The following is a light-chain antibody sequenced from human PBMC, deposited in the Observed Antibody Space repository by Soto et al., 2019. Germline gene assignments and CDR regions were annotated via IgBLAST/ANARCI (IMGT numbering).Light chain of an antibody. CDR2: GAS. V-gene: IGKV3-20*01. CDR3: QQYGRSPLMYT. J-gene: IGKJ2*01. CDR1: QSVDSNF. Sequence: ENVLTQSPGTLSLSPAERATLSCRASQSVDSNFLAWYQQKPGQAPRLLIYGASTRAAGVPDRFSGSGSGTDFTLTITRLEPEDFAVYHCQQYGRSPLMYTIGQGTKLGVK.